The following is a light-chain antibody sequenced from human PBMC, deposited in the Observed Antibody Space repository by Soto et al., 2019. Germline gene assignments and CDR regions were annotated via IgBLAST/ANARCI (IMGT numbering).Light chain of an antibody. CDR3: CSYAGSYVV. J-gene: IGLJ2*01. Sequence: QSALTQPRSVSGSPGQSVTISCTGTSIDVGGYNYVSWYQQHPGKAPKLMIYDVSKRPSGVPDRFSGSKSGNTASLTISGLQAEDEADYYCCSYAGSYVVFGGGTKPSVL. CDR1: SIDVGGYNY. CDR2: DVS. V-gene: IGLV2-11*01.